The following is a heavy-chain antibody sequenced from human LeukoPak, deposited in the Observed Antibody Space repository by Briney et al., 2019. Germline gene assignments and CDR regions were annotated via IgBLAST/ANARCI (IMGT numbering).Heavy chain of an antibody. Sequence: GGSLRLSCAASGFTFSSYGMRWVRQAPGKGLEWVAFIRYDGSNKYYADSVKGRFTISRDNSKNTLYLQMNSLRAEDTAVYYCAKDRGGGVYSYGLNWFDPWGQGTLVTVSS. D-gene: IGHD5-18*01. CDR2: IRYDGSNK. J-gene: IGHJ5*02. CDR1: GFTFSSYG. V-gene: IGHV3-30*02. CDR3: AKDRGGGVYSYGLNWFDP.